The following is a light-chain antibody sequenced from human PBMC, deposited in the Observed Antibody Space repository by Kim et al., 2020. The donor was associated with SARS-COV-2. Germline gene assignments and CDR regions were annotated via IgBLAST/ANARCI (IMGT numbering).Light chain of an antibody. Sequence: SSELTQDPAVSVALGQTVRITCQGDSLRTYYATWYQQKPGQAPKVVIYGKDNRPSGVPDRFSGSSSGNTASLTITGTQAGDEADYYCAAWDDSLSLWVFGGGTQLTVL. CDR2: GKD. J-gene: IGLJ3*02. CDR3: AAWDDSLSLWV. CDR1: SLRTYY. V-gene: IGLV3-19*01.